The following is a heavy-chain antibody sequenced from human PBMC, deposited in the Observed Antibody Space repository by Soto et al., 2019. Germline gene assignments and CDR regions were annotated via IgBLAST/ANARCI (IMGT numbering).Heavy chain of an antibody. CDR1: GLSLNTSGVG. CDR2: IYWTDDK. Sequence: QITLKESGPTLVKPTQTLTLTCTFSGLSLNTSGVGVGWVRQPPGRALEWLAVIYWTDDKRYSPSLKSRLSITKDTSKNQVVLTMTNMDPMDAAIFFCAHKLPVTTSAFDIWGQGTMVTVSS. V-gene: IGHV2-5*01. CDR3: AHKLPVTTSAFDI. D-gene: IGHD4-17*01. J-gene: IGHJ3*02.